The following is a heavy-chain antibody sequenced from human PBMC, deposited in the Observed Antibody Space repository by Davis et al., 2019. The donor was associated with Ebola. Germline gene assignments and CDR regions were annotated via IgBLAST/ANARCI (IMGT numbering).Heavy chain of an antibody. CDR1: GFTFSRYW. Sequence: GESLKISCAASGFTFSRYWMSWVRQAPGKGLEWVANIKQDGSEKYYADSVKGRFTISRDNAKNSLYLQMNSLRDEDTAVYYCARGGYDWGQGTLVTVSS. CDR3: ARGGYD. CDR2: IKQDGSEK. D-gene: IGHD5-18*01. V-gene: IGHV3-7*01. J-gene: IGHJ4*02.